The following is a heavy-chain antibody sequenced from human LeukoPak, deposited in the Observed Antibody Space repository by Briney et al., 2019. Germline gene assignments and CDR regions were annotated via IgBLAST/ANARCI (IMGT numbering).Heavy chain of an antibody. CDR1: GFTFSNYG. D-gene: IGHD2-15*01. CDR3: ARGLRYCSGGSCYNSDAFDI. V-gene: IGHV3-33*01. CDR2: IWYDGGNK. J-gene: IGHJ3*02. Sequence: DPGGSLRLSCAASGFTFSNYGMHWVRQAPGKGLEWVAVIWYDGGNKYYADSVKGRFTISRDNSKDTLYLQMNSLGAGDTAVYYCARGLRYCSGGSCYNSDAFDIWGQGTMVTVSS.